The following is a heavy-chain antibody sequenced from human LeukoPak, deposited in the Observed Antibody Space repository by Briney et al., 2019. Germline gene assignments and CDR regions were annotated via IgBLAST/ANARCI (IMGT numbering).Heavy chain of an antibody. Sequence: SETLSLTCTVSGGSISSYYWSWIRQPPGKGLEWIGYIYYSGSTNYNPSLKSRVTISVDTSKNQFSLKLSSVTAADTAVYYCARVMGDSSGFDYWGQGTLVTVSS. CDR2: IYYSGST. D-gene: IGHD3-22*01. J-gene: IGHJ4*02. CDR3: ARVMGDSSGFDY. V-gene: IGHV4-59*01. CDR1: GGSISSYY.